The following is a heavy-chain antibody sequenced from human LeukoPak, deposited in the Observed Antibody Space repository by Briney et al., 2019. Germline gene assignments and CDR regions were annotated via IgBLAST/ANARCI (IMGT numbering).Heavy chain of an antibody. J-gene: IGHJ4*02. CDR3: AKDRDSGYEALDY. Sequence: GGSLRLSCAASGFTFSSYWMSWVRQAPGKGLEWVSVISGSGGSTYYADSVKGRFTISRDNFKNTLYLQMNSLRAEDTAVYYCAKDRDSGYEALDYWGQGTLVTVSS. V-gene: IGHV3-23*01. CDR2: ISGSGGST. CDR1: GFTFSSYW. D-gene: IGHD5-12*01.